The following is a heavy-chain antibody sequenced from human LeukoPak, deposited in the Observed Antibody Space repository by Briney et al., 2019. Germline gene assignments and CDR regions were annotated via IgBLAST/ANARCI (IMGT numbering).Heavy chain of an antibody. V-gene: IGHV1-2*06. CDR3: ARSTTVTPFYY. CDR1: GYTFTCYY. Sequence: GASVTVSFKASGYTFTCYYMHWVRQAPGQGLEWMGRINPNSGGTNYAHKIPGRVTITSDTSISTAYMELSRLRSDDTAVYYSARSTTVTPFYYWGQGKLVTVSS. D-gene: IGHD4-17*01. CDR2: INPNSGGT. J-gene: IGHJ4*02.